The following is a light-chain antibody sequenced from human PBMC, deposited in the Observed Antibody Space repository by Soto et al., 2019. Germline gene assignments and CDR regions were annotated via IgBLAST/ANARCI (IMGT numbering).Light chain of an antibody. V-gene: IGKV1-5*03. CDR1: QSTSTW. J-gene: IGKJ1*01. Sequence: DIQMTQSPSTLSASVGDRVTITCRASQSTSTWLSWYQHKPGKAPNLLLYKASSLESGVPSRFRGHGSWTEFTLTISRLQPDDVATYYCQPYGRYQTFGQRTKVEIK. CDR2: KAS. CDR3: QPYGRYQT.